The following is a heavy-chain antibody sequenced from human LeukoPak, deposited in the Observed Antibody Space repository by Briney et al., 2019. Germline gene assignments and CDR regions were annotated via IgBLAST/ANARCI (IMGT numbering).Heavy chain of an antibody. CDR1: GYSFASYW. D-gene: IGHD7-27*01. CDR3: ARHNNWGFDY. V-gene: IGHV5-51*01. Sequence: GESLKISCKASGYSFASYWIGWVRQMSGKGLEWMAIIHPNDASTIYSPSFQGQVIILADKSISTAYLQWSTLKASDTAIYYCARHNNWGFDYWDRGTLLTVSS. J-gene: IGHJ4*02. CDR2: IHPNDAST.